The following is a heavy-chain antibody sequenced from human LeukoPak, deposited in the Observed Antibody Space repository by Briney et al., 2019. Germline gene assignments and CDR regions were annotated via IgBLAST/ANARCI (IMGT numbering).Heavy chain of an antibody. CDR2: IYHSGST. CDR1: GGSISSGGYY. D-gene: IGHD6-13*01. V-gene: IGHV4-30-2*01. J-gene: IGHJ4*02. CDR3: ARLPYSSSWYLDY. Sequence: SETLSLTCTVSGGSISSGGYYWSWIRQPPGKGLEWIGYIYHSGSTYYNPSLKSRVTISVDRSKNQFSLKLSSVTAADTAVYYCARLPYSSSWYLDYWGQGTLVTVSS.